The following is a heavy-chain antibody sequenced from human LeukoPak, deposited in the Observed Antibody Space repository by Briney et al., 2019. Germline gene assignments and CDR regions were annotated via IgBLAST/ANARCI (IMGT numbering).Heavy chain of an antibody. CDR1: GFTFSSYW. D-gene: IGHD4-11*01. Sequence: GGSLRLSCAASGFTFSSYWMSWVRQAPGRGLESISAITTDGRGKFYADSVRGRFTVSRDNTMNILFLQMGSLRVEDMAIYYCVRVGSDKDYRDVFDVWGRGTMVTVSS. V-gene: IGHV3-64*02. CDR2: ITTDGRGK. CDR3: VRVGSDKDYRDVFDV. J-gene: IGHJ3*01.